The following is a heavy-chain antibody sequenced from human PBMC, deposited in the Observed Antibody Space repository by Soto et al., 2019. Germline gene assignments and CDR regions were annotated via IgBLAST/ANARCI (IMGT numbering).Heavy chain of an antibody. J-gene: IGHJ5*02. CDR3: AKGPNPQSYNWFDP. CDR2: ISGSGGST. CDR1: GFTFSSYA. V-gene: IGHV3-23*01. Sequence: EVQLLESGGGLVQPGGSLRLSCAASGFTFSSYAMSWVRQAPGQGLQWVSAISGSGGSTYYADSVKGRFTISRDNSKNTLYRQMNSLRAEDTAVYYCAKGPNPQSYNWFDPWGQGTLVTVSS.